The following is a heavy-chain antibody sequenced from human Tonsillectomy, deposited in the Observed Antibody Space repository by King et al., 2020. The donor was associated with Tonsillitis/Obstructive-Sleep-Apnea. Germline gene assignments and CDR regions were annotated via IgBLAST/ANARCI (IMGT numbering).Heavy chain of an antibody. CDR3: AIRRDGYNSPLDY. D-gene: IGHD5-24*01. CDR1: GFTFSNAW. V-gene: IGHV3-15*01. J-gene: IGHJ4*02. Sequence: VQLVESGGGLVKPGGSLRLSCAASGFTFSNAWMSWVRQAPGKGLEWVGRIKSKTDGGTTDYAAPVKGRFTISRDDSKNTLYLQMNSLRTEDTAVYYCAIRRDGYNSPLDYWGQGTLVTVSS. CDR2: IKSKTDGGTT.